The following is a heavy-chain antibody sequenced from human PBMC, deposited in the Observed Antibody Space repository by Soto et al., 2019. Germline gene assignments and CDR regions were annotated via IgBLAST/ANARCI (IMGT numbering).Heavy chain of an antibody. D-gene: IGHD6-19*01. CDR1: GFTFSSYG. V-gene: IGHV3-33*01. CDR3: ARGYGLSSGWYVGLFDY. Sequence: QVQLVESGGGVVQPGRSLRLSCATSGFTFSSYGMHWVRQAPGKGLEWVAVIWYDGSNKHYADSVKGRFTISRDNSKNTVYLQMNSLRAEDTAVYYCARGYGLSSGWYVGLFDYWGQGILVTVSS. J-gene: IGHJ4*02. CDR2: IWYDGSNK.